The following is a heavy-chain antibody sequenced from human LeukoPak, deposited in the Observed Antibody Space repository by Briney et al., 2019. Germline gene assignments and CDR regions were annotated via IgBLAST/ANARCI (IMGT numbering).Heavy chain of an antibody. V-gene: IGHV3-30-3*01. D-gene: IGHD3-22*01. CDR3: ARESYYDTNTQDF. CDR1: GFSFSSYA. J-gene: IGHJ4*02. CDR2: ISNDGSNT. Sequence: GGSLRLSCAASGFSFSSYAMNWVRQAPGKGLEWVAFISNDGSNTYYADSMKGRFTISRDNSKSTLYLQINNLRTEDTAIYFYARESYYDTNTQDFWGQGTLVTVSS.